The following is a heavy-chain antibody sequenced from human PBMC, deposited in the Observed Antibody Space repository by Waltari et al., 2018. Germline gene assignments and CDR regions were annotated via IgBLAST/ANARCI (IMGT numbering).Heavy chain of an antibody. D-gene: IGHD6-19*01. V-gene: IGHV4-39*01. CDR1: GGSISSSSYY. CDR3: ATGPYSSGWSEVPVPYWYFDL. J-gene: IGHJ2*01. Sequence: QLQLQESGPGLVKPSETLSLTCTVSGGSISSSSYYWGWIRQPPGQGLEWIGSIYYSGSTYYNPSLKSRVTISVDTSKNQFSLKLSSVTAADTAVYYCATGPYSSGWSEVPVPYWYFDLWGRGTLVTVSS. CDR2: IYYSGST.